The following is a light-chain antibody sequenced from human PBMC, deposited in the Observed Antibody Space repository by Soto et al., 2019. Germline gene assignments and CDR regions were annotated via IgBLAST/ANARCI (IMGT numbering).Light chain of an antibody. CDR2: DAS. V-gene: IGKV1-5*01. J-gene: IGKJ1*01. CDR1: QSISSW. Sequence: DIQMTQSPSTLSASVGDRVTIACRASQSISSWLAWYQQKPGKAPKLLIYDASSLESGVPSRVSGSGSGTEFTLTSDSLQPDDFATYYCQEYKSYSWTFGQGTKVEIK. CDR3: QEYKSYSWT.